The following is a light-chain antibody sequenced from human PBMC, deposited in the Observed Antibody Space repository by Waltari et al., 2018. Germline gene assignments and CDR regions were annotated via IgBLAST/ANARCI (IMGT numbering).Light chain of an antibody. CDR2: YDS. J-gene: IGLJ1*01. Sequence: SYVLTQPPSVSVAPGGTARITCGGDNIGSYSVHWYQQKPGQAPVLVIFYDSDRPSGIPERFSGSNSGNTATLTITRVEAGDEANYYCQVWHAAIDPGVFGTGTEVSVL. V-gene: IGLV3-21*04. CDR1: NIGSYS. CDR3: QVWHAAIDPGV.